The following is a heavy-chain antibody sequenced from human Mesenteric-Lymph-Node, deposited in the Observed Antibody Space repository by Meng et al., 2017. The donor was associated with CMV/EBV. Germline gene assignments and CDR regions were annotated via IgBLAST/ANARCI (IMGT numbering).Heavy chain of an antibody. Sequence: SETLSLTCAVSGGSINNADYYWNWIRQSPGKGLEWIGYIYYSGSAYYTPSLKSRLNMSVDTSKNQFSLHLSSVTAADTAVYYCARAYAYYYDSSVYYFDYWGQGALVTVSS. D-gene: IGHD3-22*01. CDR3: ARAYAYYYDSSVYYFDY. V-gene: IGHV4-30-4*08. CDR2: IYYSGSA. CDR1: GGSINNADYY. J-gene: IGHJ4*02.